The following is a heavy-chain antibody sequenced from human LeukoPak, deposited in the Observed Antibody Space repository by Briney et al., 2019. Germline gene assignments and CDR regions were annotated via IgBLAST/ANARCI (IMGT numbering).Heavy chain of an antibody. J-gene: IGHJ4*02. V-gene: IGHV3-30*02. Sequence: GGSLRLSCAASGFTFSNLDMHWVRQAPGKGLEWVSFIRYDESGKFYADSVKGRFTISRDNSRDTLYLQINSLRVEDTAVYYCVKEGNYYFDCWGQGTLVTVSS. CDR2: IRYDESGK. CDR3: VKEGNYYFDC. CDR1: GFTFSNLD.